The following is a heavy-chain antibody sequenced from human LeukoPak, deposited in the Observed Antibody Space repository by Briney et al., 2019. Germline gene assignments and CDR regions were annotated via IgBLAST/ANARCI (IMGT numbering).Heavy chain of an antibody. V-gene: IGHV3-48*03. CDR3: ALLAVASDFDY. D-gene: IGHD6-19*01. CDR2: IGSSGTTT. Sequence: PGGSLRLSCAVSGFPFSFYEMNWVRQAPGKGLEWVSNIGSSGTTTHYADSVKGRFSTSRDNAKNLLYLRMNSLRVEDTAVYYCALLAVASDFDYWGQGALVTVSS. CDR1: GFPFSFYE. J-gene: IGHJ4*02.